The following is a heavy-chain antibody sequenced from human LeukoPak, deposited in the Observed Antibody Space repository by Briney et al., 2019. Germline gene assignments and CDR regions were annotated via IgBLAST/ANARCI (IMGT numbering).Heavy chain of an antibody. Sequence: PGGSLRLSCAASGLTFSGYDMHWVRQAPGKGPEWVANIKPDGTTKFYVDSVKGRFTISRDNALNSLYLQMNSLRAEDTAIYYCARSIPYGTTWYGRSDYWGQGTLVTVSS. J-gene: IGHJ4*02. V-gene: IGHV3-7*03. CDR2: IKPDGTTK. CDR3: ARSIPYGTTWYGRSDY. D-gene: IGHD6-13*01. CDR1: GLTFSGYD.